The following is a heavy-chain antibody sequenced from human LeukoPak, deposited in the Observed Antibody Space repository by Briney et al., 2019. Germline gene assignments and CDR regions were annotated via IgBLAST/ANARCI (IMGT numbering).Heavy chain of an antibody. Sequence: NASETLSLTCAVYGGSFSGYYWSWIRQPPGKGLEWIGEINHSGSTNYNPSLKSRVTISVDTSKNQFSLKLSSVAAADTAVYYCARGPTGPSDVWGKGTTVTVFS. J-gene: IGHJ6*04. CDR3: ARGPTGPSDV. CDR1: GGSFSGYY. CDR2: INHSGST. V-gene: IGHV4-34*01.